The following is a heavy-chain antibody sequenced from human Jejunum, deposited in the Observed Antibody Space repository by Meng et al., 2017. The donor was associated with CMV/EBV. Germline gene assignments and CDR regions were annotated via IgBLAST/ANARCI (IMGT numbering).Heavy chain of an antibody. J-gene: IGHJ4*02. CDR2: ISPTSTYI. Sequence: TFSIYSMSWVRQAPGKGLEWVSSISPTSTYISYADSLKGRFTISRDNAKNSLYLQMNSLRSEDTAMYYCATDRMDTSARRGFVDYWGQGTLVTVSS. V-gene: IGHV3-21*01. CDR1: TFSIYS. D-gene: IGHD5-18*01. CDR3: ATDRMDTSARRGFVDY.